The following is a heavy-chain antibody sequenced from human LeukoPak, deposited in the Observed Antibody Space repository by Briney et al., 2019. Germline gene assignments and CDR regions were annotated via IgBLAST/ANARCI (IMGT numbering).Heavy chain of an antibody. J-gene: IGHJ4*02. CDR1: GGSISSHY. CDR2: IYYTGST. Sequence: SETLSLTCTVSGGSISSHYWSWIRQPPGKGLEWIGYIYYTGSTNYNPSLKSRVTISVDTSKNQLSLKLSSVTAADTAVYYCARDSPTVAFDYWGQGTLVTVSS. V-gene: IGHV4-59*11. CDR3: ARDSPTVAFDY. D-gene: IGHD4-23*01.